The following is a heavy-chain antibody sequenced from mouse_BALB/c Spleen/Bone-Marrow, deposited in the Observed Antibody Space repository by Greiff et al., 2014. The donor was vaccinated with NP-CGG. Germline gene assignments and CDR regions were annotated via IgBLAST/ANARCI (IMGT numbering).Heavy chain of an antibody. CDR2: IYPGNSDT. Sequence: VQLQQSGTVPARPGASVKMSCKASGYSFTSYWMYWVKQRPGQGLEWIGAIYPGNSDTSYNQKFKGKAKLTAVSSASTAYMELSSLTNEDSAVYYCAGSPTMITTYSGAMDYWGQGTSVTVSS. CDR3: AGSPTMITTYSGAMDY. V-gene: IGHV1-5*01. J-gene: IGHJ4*01. D-gene: IGHD2-4*01. CDR1: GYSFTSYW.